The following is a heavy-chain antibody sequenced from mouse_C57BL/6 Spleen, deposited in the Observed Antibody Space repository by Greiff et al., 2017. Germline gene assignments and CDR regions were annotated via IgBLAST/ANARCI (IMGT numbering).Heavy chain of an antibody. CDR1: GYTFTSYW. CDR2: IYPGSGST. V-gene: IGHV1-55*01. CDR3: ARSRVYSNEYFDY. D-gene: IGHD2-5*01. Sequence: QVQLQQPGAELVKPGASVKMSCKASGYTFTSYWITWVKQRPGQGLEWIGDIYPGSGSTNYNDKVTSKATLTVDTSSSTAYMQLSSLTSEDSAVYYCARSRVYSNEYFDYWGQGTTLTVSS. J-gene: IGHJ2*01.